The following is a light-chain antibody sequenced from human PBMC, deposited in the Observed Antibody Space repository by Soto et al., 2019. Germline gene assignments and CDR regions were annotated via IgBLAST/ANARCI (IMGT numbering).Light chain of an antibody. CDR3: LRDYAYCWA. J-gene: IGKJ1*01. CDR2: AAS. Sequence: AIQVTQSPSSLSASVGDRVTITCRTSQGIRSALGWYQQKPGKVPKLLIYAASTLQSGVPSRFSGSGSGRDFTLTISSLQPEDFATYYCLRDYAYCWAFGQGTKVDIK. CDR1: QGIRSA. V-gene: IGKV1-6*01.